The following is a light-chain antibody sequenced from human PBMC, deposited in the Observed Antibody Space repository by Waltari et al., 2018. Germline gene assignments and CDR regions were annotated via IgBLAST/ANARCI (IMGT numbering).Light chain of an antibody. J-gene: IGKJ4*01. CDR1: QSVSSN. CDR3: QQYNIWPPLT. Sequence: VMTPSPATLSVSPGERATLSCRASQSVSSNLAWYQQKPVQAPRLLIYGASTRSTGIPARVSGSGSGTEFTLTISILQSEDFVVDDCQQYNIWPPLTSGGGTKVEIK. CDR2: GAS. V-gene: IGKV3-15*01.